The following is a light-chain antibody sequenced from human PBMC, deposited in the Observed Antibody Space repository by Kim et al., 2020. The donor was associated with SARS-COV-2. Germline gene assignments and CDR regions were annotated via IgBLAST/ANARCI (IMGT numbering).Light chain of an antibody. CDR2: DVS. Sequence: GQSIAISSTGTSSDVGGYNYVSWYQQHPGKAPKLIIYDVSNRPSGVSNRFSGSKSGNTASLTISGLQAEDEGDYYCSSYTSSRTRVFGGGTKLTVL. CDR3: SSYTSSRTRV. CDR1: SSDVGGYNY. V-gene: IGLV2-14*03. J-gene: IGLJ2*01.